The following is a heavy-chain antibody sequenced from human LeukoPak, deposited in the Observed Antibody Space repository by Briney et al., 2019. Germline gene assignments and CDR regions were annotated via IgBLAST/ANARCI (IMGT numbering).Heavy chain of an antibody. J-gene: IGHJ4*02. Sequence: PGGSLRLSCAASGFTLSSHWMSWVRQAPGKGLEWVANIKEDGSEKYYVDSVKGRFTISRDNAKNSLFLHMNSLRVEDTAVYYCAREAAPDYWGQGTLVTVSS. CDR1: GFTLSSHW. CDR2: IKEDGSEK. V-gene: IGHV3-7*05. D-gene: IGHD6-25*01. CDR3: AREAAPDY.